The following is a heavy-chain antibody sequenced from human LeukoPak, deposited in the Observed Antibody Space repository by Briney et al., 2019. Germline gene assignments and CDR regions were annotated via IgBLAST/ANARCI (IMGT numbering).Heavy chain of an antibody. D-gene: IGHD6-19*01. Sequence: GGSLRLSCAASGFTFSSYSMNWVRQAPGKGLEWVSSISSSSSYIYYADSVKGRFTISRDNAKSSLYLQMNSLRAEDTAVYYCARDQLSIAVAGTIDYWGQGTLVTVSS. CDR1: GFTFSSYS. CDR3: ARDQLSIAVAGTIDY. J-gene: IGHJ4*02. V-gene: IGHV3-21*01. CDR2: ISSSSSYI.